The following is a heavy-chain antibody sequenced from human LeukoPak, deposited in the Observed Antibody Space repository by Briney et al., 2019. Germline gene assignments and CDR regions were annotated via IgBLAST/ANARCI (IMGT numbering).Heavy chain of an antibody. J-gene: IGHJ1*01. V-gene: IGHV1-46*01. Sequence: ASVKVSCKASGYTFPSYFMHWVRQAPGQGLEWMGIINPTGGSTTYAQKFQGRVTMTEDTSTDTAYMELSSLRSEDTAVYYCATGPLALVVVITPYFQHWGQGTLVTVSS. CDR3: ATGPLALVVVITPYFQH. D-gene: IGHD3-22*01. CDR2: INPTGGST. CDR1: GYTFPSYF.